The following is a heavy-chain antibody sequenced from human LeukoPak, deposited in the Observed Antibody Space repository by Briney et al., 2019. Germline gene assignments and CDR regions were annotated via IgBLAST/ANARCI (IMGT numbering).Heavy chain of an antibody. CDR3: ARGQFSYDYVWGATEFDY. Sequence: ASVKVSCKASGYTFTGYYMHWVRQAPGQGLEWMGWINPNSGGTNYAQKFQGRVTMTRDTSISTAYMELSRLRFDDTAVYYCARGQFSYDYVWGATEFDYWGQGTLVTVSS. V-gene: IGHV1-2*02. D-gene: IGHD3-16*01. CDR2: INPNSGGT. CDR1: GYTFTGYY. J-gene: IGHJ4*02.